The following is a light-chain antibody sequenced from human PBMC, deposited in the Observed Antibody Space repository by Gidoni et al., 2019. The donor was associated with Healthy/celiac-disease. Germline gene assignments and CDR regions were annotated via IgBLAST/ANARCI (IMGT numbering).Light chain of an antibody. CDR1: QSISSY. CDR2: AAS. J-gene: IGKJ2*01. Sequence: DIQMTQSPSSLSASVGDRVTITCRASQSISSYLNWYQQKPGKDPKLLIYAASSLQSGVPSRFSGSGSGTDFTLTISSLQPEDFATYFCQQSYSTPPEDTFXQXTKLEIK. V-gene: IGKV1-39*01. CDR3: QQSYSTPPEDT.